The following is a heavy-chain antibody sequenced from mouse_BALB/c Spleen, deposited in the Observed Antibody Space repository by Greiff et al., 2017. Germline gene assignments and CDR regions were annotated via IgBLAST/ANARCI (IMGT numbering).Heavy chain of an antibody. CDR3: ARNYGSSQAWFAY. CDR1: GYTFTEYT. J-gene: IGHJ3*01. V-gene: IGHV1-18*01. D-gene: IGHD1-1*01. CDR2: INPNNGGT. Sequence: LVEPGASVKISCKTSGYTFTEYTMHWVKQSHGKSLEWIGGINPNNGGTSYNQKFKGKATLTVDKSSSTAYMELRSLTSEDSAVYYCARNYGSSQAWFAYWGQGTLVTVSA.